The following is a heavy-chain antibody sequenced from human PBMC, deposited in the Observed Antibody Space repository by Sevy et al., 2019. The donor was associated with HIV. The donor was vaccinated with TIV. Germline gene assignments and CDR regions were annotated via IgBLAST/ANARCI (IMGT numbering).Heavy chain of an antibody. J-gene: IGHJ5*02. Sequence: SETLSLTCTVSGASIRSYYWSWIRQPAGKGLEWIGRSYASGRSIYNPSLKSRVTMSVATSENQFSLKLSSVTAADTAVYYCARDLALRESWFDPWGQGTLVTVSS. CDR3: ARDLALRESWFDP. CDR1: GASIRSYY. CDR2: SYASGRS. V-gene: IGHV4-4*07.